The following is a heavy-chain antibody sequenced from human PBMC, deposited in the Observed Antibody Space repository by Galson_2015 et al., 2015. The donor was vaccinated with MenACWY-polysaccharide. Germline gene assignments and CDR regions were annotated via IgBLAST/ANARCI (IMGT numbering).Heavy chain of an antibody. J-gene: IGHJ5*02. CDR3: AKDSTDFWSVAGRFDH. V-gene: IGHV3-23*01. CDR1: GFTFNSYA. CDR2: IRSRGTNT. Sequence: SLRLSCAASGFTFNSYAMSWVRQAPGKGLEWVSAIRSRGTNTYYANSVKGRFTISRDNSKNTLYLKMNSLRDEDTAVYYCAKDSTDFWSVAGRFDHWGQGTLVTVSS. D-gene: IGHD3-3*01.